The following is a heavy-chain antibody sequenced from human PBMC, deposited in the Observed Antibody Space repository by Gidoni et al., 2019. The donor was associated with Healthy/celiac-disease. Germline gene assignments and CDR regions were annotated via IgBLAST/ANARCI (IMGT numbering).Heavy chain of an antibody. D-gene: IGHD3-22*01. CDR3: ATLDSSGYYHWYFDY. CDR1: GYTLTELS. Sequence: QLQLVQSGAAVKKPGASVKVSCKLSGYTLTELSMHWVRQAPGKGLEWMGGFDPEDGETIYAQKFQGRVTMTEDTSTDTAYMELSSLRSEDTAVYYCATLDSSGYYHWYFDYWGQGTLVTVSS. V-gene: IGHV1-24*01. J-gene: IGHJ4*02. CDR2: FDPEDGET.